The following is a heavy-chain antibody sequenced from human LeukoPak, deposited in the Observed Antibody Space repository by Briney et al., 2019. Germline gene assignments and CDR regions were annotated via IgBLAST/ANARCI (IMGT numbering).Heavy chain of an antibody. Sequence: GGSLRLSCAASGFTVSSNFMSWVRQAPGKGLEWVSVIYSGGYTYYADSVKGRFTISRDNSQNTLYLQMNSLRAEDTAVYYCARHRHYGDYYLDYWGQGTLVTVSS. CDR1: GFTVSSNF. CDR3: ARHRHYGDYYLDY. J-gene: IGHJ4*02. D-gene: IGHD4-17*01. V-gene: IGHV3-53*01. CDR2: IYSGGYT.